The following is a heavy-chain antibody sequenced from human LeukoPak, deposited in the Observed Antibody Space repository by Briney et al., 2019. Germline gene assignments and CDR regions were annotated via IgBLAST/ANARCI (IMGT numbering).Heavy chain of an antibody. CDR1: GFTFSDYG. CDR2: IGSRGVAT. J-gene: IGHJ3*02. CDR3: ARHLLVVAADGHGNAFDI. V-gene: IGHV3-23*01. D-gene: IGHD2-15*01. Sequence: PGGSLRLSCAASGFTFSDYGMTWVRQAPGKGLEWVSAIGSRGVATFYADSVKGRFTISRDNSRNMLFLQMNSLRAEDTAVYYCARHLLVVAADGHGNAFDIWGQGTMVTVSS.